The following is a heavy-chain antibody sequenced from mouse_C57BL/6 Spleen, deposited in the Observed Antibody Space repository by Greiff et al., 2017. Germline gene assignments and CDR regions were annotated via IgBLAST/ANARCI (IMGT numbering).Heavy chain of an antibody. J-gene: IGHJ2*01. CDR2: INPNNGGT. CDR1: GYTFTDYN. D-gene: IGHD1-1*01. CDR3: ARLGYNGSRRGGFDY. V-gene: IGHV1-18*01. Sequence: VQLKQSGPELVKPGASVKIPCKASGYTFTDYNMDWVKQSHGKSLEWIGDINPNNGGTIYNQKFKGKATLTVDKSSSTAYMELRSLTSEDTAVYYCARLGYNGSRRGGFDYWGQGTTLTVSS.